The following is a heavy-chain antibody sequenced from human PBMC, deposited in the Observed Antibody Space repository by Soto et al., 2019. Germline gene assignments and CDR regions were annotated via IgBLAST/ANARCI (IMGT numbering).Heavy chain of an antibody. CDR2: VHYSGTT. Sequence: SETLSLTCTVSGGSISTYYWTWIRQPPGKGLEWIGYVHYSGTTNYNPSLKSRVTMSVDTSKNQFSLKLRSVTAADTAVYYCARGVIYGPKYYFDSWGQGTLVTVSS. D-gene: IGHD3-10*01. V-gene: IGHV4-59*01. CDR1: GGSISTYY. CDR3: ARGVIYGPKYYFDS. J-gene: IGHJ4*02.